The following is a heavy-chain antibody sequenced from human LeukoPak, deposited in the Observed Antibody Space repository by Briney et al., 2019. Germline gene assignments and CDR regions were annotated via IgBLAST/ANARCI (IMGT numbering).Heavy chain of an antibody. J-gene: IGHJ6*02. CDR1: GGSISSYY. CDR3: ARSGPDALLRFLEWSQDYYGMDV. CDR2: IYYSGST. D-gene: IGHD3-3*01. Sequence: SETLSLTCTVSGGSISSYYWSWIRQPPGKGLEWIGYIYYSGSTNYNPSLKSRVTISVDTSKSQFSLKLSSVTAADTAVYYCARSGPDALLRFLEWSQDYYGMDVWGQGTTVTVSS. V-gene: IGHV4-59*01.